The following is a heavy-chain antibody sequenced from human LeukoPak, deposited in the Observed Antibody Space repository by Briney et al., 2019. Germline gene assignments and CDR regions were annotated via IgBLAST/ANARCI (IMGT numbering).Heavy chain of an antibody. V-gene: IGHV3-66*01. CDR2: IYSGDST. Sequence: GGSLRLSCAASGFTFSDYYMSWIRQAPGKGLEWVSVIYSGDSTSYADSVKGRFTISRDNSKNTLYLQMNSLRAEDTAVYYCARTTVVRGVSGSYGVDDWGQGTTVTVSS. CDR3: ARTTVVRGVSGSYGVDD. D-gene: IGHD3-10*01. CDR1: GFTFSDYY. J-gene: IGHJ6*02.